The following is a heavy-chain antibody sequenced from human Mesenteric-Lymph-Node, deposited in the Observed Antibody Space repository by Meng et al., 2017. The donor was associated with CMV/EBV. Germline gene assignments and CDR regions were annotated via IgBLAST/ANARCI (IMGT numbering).Heavy chain of an antibody. CDR1: GYTFTAYY. V-gene: IGHV1-2*02. J-gene: IGHJ6*02. D-gene: IGHD2-2*02. CDR2: INPNSGGT. CDR3: SRDSVGYCSSTSCYKDYYYGMDV. Sequence: ASVKVSCKASGYTFTAYYMHWVRQAPGQGLEWMGWINPNSGGTNYAQKFQGRVTMTRDTSISTAYMELSRLRSDDTAVYYCSRDSVGYCSSTSCYKDYYYGMDVWGQGTTVTVSS.